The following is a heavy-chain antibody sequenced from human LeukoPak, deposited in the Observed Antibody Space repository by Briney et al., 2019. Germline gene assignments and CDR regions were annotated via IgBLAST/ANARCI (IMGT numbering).Heavy chain of an antibody. J-gene: IGHJ4*02. CDR1: GGSISNNY. Sequence: SETLSLTCTVSGGSISNNYWSWIRQPPKKGLEWIAYIDYSGNTNYNPSIESRVTISLDTSKTQFSLKLSSVTAADTAVYYCARGPTYFYDSGNYRRRKYFDYWGQGTLVTVSS. CDR2: IDYSGNT. V-gene: IGHV4-59*01. D-gene: IGHD3-22*01. CDR3: ARGPTYFYDSGNYRRRKYFDY.